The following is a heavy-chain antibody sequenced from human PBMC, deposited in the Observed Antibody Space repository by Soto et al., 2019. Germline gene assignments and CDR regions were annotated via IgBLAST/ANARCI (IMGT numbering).Heavy chain of an antibody. J-gene: IGHJ5*02. CDR3: GKDEPGVVAPDTGSAP. Sequence: EVQLLESGGGMVQPGGSLRLSCAASGLTFSSNAMSWVRQAPGKGLEWVSTISDSGGSTYYADSVKGRFTISRDNSKNPLYHKMNGLGAEDTALYSWGKDEPGVVAPDTGSAPGGQEPLV. V-gene: IGHV3-23*01. CDR2: ISDSGGST. CDR1: GLTFSSNA. D-gene: IGHD2-15*01.